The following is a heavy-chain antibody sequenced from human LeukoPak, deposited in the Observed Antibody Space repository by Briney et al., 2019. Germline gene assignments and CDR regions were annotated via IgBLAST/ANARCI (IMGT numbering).Heavy chain of an antibody. Sequence: ASVKVSCKASGYTFTGYYMHWVRQAPGQGLEWMGWINPNSGGTNYAQKFQGRVTMTRDTSISTAYMELSRLRSDDTAVYYCARSGGWGSSYYYCYGMDVWGQGTTVTVSS. CDR1: GYTFTGYY. D-gene: IGHD7-27*01. CDR2: INPNSGGT. J-gene: IGHJ6*02. V-gene: IGHV1-2*02. CDR3: ARSGGWGSSYYYCYGMDV.